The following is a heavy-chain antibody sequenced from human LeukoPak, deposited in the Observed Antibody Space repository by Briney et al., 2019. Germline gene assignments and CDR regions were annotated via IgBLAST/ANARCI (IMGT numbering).Heavy chain of an antibody. CDR2: VRVNGRST. CDR1: GFTFSTYD. CDR3: AKPGEASNYYFDY. Sequence: PGGSLRLSCTASGFTFSTYDMSWGRQAPGKGLEWVSTVRVNGRSTYYADSVKGRFTISRDNSKNTLYLQMNSLRAEDTALYYCAKPGEASNYYFDYWGQGALVTVSS. J-gene: IGHJ4*01. D-gene: IGHD2-21*01. V-gene: IGHV3-23*01.